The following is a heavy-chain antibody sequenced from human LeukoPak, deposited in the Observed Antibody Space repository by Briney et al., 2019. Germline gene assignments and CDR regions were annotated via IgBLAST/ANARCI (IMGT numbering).Heavy chain of an antibody. Sequence: GASVKVSCKASGYTFTSYEMSWVRQAAGQGLEWMGWMNPNNGETGYAPKFLGRVTMTRDTSISTAYMELRSLRSEDTAVYYCAREENYYDSSGRSFDAFDIWGQGTMVTVSS. CDR2: MNPNNGET. CDR1: GYTFTSYE. J-gene: IGHJ3*02. CDR3: AREENYYDSSGRSFDAFDI. V-gene: IGHV1-8*01. D-gene: IGHD3-22*01.